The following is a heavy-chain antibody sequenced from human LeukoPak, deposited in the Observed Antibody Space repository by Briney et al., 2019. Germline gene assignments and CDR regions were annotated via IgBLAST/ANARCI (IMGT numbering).Heavy chain of an antibody. J-gene: IGHJ4*02. V-gene: IGHV2-5*02. CDR3: AHSPPSWLFPGYFDY. CDR1: GFSLSTSGVG. Sequence: SGPTLVKPTQTLTLTCTFSGFSLSTSGVGVGWIRQPPEKALEWLALIYWDDDKRYSPSLKSRLTITKDTSKNQVVLTMTNMDPVDTATYYCAHSPPSWLFPGYFDYWGQGTLVTVSS. D-gene: IGHD3-22*01. CDR2: IYWDDDK.